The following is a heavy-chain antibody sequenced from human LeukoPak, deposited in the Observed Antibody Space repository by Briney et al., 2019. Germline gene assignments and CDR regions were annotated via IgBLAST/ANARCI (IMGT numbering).Heavy chain of an antibody. D-gene: IGHD3-22*01. V-gene: IGHV3-30-3*01. J-gene: IGHJ4*02. CDR2: ISYDGSNK. CDR3: AKEASYYDSSGYSDY. CDR1: GFTFSSYA. Sequence: PGGSLRLSCAASGFTFSSYAMHWVRQAPGKGLEWVAVISYDGSNKYYADSVKGRFTISRDNSKNTLYLQMNSLRAEDTAVYYCAKEASYYDSSGYSDYWGQGTLVTVSS.